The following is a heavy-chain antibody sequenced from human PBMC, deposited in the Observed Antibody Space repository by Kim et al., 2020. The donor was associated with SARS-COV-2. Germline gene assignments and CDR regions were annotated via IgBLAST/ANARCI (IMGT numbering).Heavy chain of an antibody. J-gene: IGHJ5*02. CDR2: IISKAGGETR. D-gene: IGHD2-21*01. Sequence: GGSLRLSCAASGFTFSDAWMNWVRQAPGKGLEWVGRIISKAGGETRDYAAPVKGRFTISRDDSKNMVFLQMNSLKIEDTAVYYCTTGGLAYFSGSWGQGTLVTVSS. V-gene: IGHV3-15*01. CDR3: TTGGLAYFSGS. CDR1: GFTFSDAW.